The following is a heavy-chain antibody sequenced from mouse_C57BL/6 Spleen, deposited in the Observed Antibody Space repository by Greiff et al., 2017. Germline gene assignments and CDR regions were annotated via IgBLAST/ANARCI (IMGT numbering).Heavy chain of an antibody. V-gene: IGHV2-9-1*01. Sequence: VMLVESGPGLVAPSQSLSITCTVSGFSLTSYAISWVRQPPGKGLEWLGVIWTGGGTNYNSALKSRLSISKDNSKSQVFLKMNSLQTDDTARYYCARSYDGYYVGYFDVWGTGTTVTVSS. CDR1: GFSLTSYA. D-gene: IGHD2-3*01. J-gene: IGHJ1*03. CDR3: ARSYDGYYVGYFDV. CDR2: IWTGGGT.